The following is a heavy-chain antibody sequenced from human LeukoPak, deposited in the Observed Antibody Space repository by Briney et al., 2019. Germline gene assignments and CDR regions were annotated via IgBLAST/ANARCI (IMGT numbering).Heavy chain of an antibody. J-gene: IGHJ6*02. CDR3: AQGHYHMDV. CDR2: IEPDGSEK. Sequence: SGGSLRLSCGASGFTFRDYWMTWVRQAAGKGLEWVASIEPDGSEKYYADSVKGRFTLSRDNVENSLYLQMNTLRVDDTAVYYCAQGHYHMDVGGHGTTVTVSS. V-gene: IGHV3-7*01. CDR1: GFTFRDYW.